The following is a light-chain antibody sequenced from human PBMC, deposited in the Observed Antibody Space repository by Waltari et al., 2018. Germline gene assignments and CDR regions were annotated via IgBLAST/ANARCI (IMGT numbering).Light chain of an antibody. Sequence: SVLTQPPSASGTPGQRVTISCSRSSSNIGNNSVNWYQRLPGTAPKLLIYSNNQRPSGVPDRCSASGSGTSASLAISGLQSEDDGDYYCATWDDSLNGVVFGGGTKLTVL. V-gene: IGLV1-44*01. CDR2: SNN. CDR1: SSNIGNNS. J-gene: IGLJ2*01. CDR3: ATWDDSLNGVV.